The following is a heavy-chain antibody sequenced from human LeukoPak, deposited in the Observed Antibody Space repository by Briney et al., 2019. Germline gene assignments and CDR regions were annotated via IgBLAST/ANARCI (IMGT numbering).Heavy chain of an antibody. CDR1: GGSFSGYY. Sequence: SETLSLTCAVYGGSFSGYYWSWIRQPPGKGLEWIGEINHSGSTNYNPSLKSRVTISVDTSKNQFPLKLSSVTAADTAVYYCARGPQFLASTVPDYWGQGTLVTVSS. V-gene: IGHV4-34*01. CDR2: INHSGST. CDR3: ARGPQFLASTVPDY. J-gene: IGHJ4*02. D-gene: IGHD4-17*01.